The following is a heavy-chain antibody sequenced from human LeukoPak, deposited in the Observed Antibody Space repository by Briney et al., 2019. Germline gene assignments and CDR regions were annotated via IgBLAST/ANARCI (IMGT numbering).Heavy chain of an antibody. V-gene: IGHV3-21*01. CDR3: ARASIVGADY. CDR2: ISSSSSYI. CDR1: GFTFSSYS. J-gene: IGHJ4*02. Sequence: GSLRLSCAASGFTFSSYSMNWVRQAPGKGLEWVSSISSSSSYIYYADSVKGRFTISRDNAKSSLYLQMNSLRAEDTAVYYCARASIVGADYWGQGTLVTVSS. D-gene: IGHD1-26*01.